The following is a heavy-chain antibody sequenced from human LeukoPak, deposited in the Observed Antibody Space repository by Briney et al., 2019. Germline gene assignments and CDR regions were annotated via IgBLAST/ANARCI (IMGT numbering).Heavy chain of an antibody. CDR3: ARDELAVAKKGFLDS. CDR1: GFIFSSYG. CDR2: IWYDGSNK. Sequence: GRFLRLSCAASGFIFSSYGMHWVRQAPGKGLEWVAVIWYDGSNKYYADSVKGRFTISRDNSKNTLYLQVNSLRAEDTAVYYCARDELAVAKKGFLDSWGQGTLVTVSS. V-gene: IGHV3-33*01. J-gene: IGHJ4*02. D-gene: IGHD6-19*01.